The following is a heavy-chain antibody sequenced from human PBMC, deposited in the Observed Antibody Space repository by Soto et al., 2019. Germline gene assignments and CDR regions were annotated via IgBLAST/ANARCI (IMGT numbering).Heavy chain of an antibody. D-gene: IGHD2-15*01. CDR3: ARETSQNVCSPYGMDV. Sequence: QVQLEQWGAGLLKPSETLSLTCAIYGGSFSGFYRSWIRQPPGKGLEWIGEINDSGTTNYTPSLKSRVTTSADTSKTHFSLRLTSVTAADTAVYYCARETSQNVCSPYGMDVWGQGTTVTVSS. CDR1: GGSFSGFY. V-gene: IGHV4-34*02. J-gene: IGHJ6*02. CDR2: INDSGTT.